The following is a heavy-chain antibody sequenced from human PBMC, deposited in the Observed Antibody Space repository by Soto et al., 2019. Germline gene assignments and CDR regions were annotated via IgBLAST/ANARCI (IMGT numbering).Heavy chain of an antibody. CDR3: ARVIWSGHLTSDL. J-gene: IGHJ5*02. CDR2: ISSSSSTI. Sequence: EVQVVESGGGLVQPGGSLRLSCAASGFTFSSNSMNWVRQAPGKGLEWISYISSSSSTIYAASVKGRFTISRDNAKHSLSLQMNSLRDEDTAVYYCARVIWSGHLTSDLWGQGTLVTVSS. CDR1: GFTFSSNS. V-gene: IGHV3-48*02. D-gene: IGHD3-3*01.